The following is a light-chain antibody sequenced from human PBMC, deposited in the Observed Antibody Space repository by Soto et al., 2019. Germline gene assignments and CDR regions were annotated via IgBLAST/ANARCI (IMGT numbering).Light chain of an antibody. CDR3: QQSHNWPRT. CDR2: EAS. Sequence: EVVLTQSPGTLSFSPGERATLSCRASRSVTIFLAWYQKKPGQPPRLLISEASNRATGIPARFSGSGSGTDFTLTISSLELEDVAVYYCQQSHNWPRTFGQGTKVDIK. V-gene: IGKV3-11*01. J-gene: IGKJ1*01. CDR1: RSVTIF.